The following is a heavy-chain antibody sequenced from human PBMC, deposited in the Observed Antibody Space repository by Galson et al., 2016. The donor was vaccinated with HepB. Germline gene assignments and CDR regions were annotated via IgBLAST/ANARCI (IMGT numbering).Heavy chain of an antibody. CDR3: AKRHEYCPPVGCSVDY. J-gene: IGHJ4*02. V-gene: IGHV3-30*18. Sequence: SLRLSCAASGFTFNKYGMHWVRQAPGKGLEWVGADSMDGRRKFYADSVKGRFTISRDYSNNILFLQMSSLRADDTAVYFCAKRHEYCPPVGCSVDYWGQGTLVSVSS. D-gene: IGHD2/OR15-2a*01. CDR1: GFTFNKYG. CDR2: DSMDGRRK.